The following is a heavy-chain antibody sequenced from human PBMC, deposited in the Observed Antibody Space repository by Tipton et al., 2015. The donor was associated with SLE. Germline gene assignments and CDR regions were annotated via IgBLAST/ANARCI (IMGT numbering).Heavy chain of an antibody. V-gene: IGHV4-4*09. CDR2: ISHNGGT. Sequence: LRLSCTVAGGSISNYYWSWIRQPPGERLEWLGYISHNGGTAYNPSLSSRVTISIDTPKKQFSLRLRSATAADTAVYYCAKSAAVRPKFDNWGQGALVTVSS. CDR3: AKSAAVRPKFDN. CDR1: GGSISNYY. J-gene: IGHJ4*02. D-gene: IGHD6-13*01.